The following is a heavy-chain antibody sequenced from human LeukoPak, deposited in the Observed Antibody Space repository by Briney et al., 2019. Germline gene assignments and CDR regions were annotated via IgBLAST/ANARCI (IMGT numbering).Heavy chain of an antibody. CDR3: ATGPIDYYDSSRWFDP. CDR2: INQSGST. J-gene: IGHJ5*02. D-gene: IGHD3-22*01. V-gene: IGHV4-34*01. CDR1: GGSFSGYY. Sequence: SETLSLTCAVYGGSFSGYYWSWIRQPPGKGLEWIGEINQSGSTNYNPSLKSRVTISVDTSKNQFSLKLSSVTAADTAVYYCATGPIDYYDSSRWFDPWGLGTLVTVSS.